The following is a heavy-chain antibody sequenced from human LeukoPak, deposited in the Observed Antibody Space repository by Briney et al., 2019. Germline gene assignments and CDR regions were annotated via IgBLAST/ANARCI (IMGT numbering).Heavy chain of an antibody. Sequence: KPSETLSLTCTVSGGSISSYYWSWIRQPPGKGLEWIGYINYSGSTNYNPSLKSRVTISVDTSKNQFSLKLSSVTVADTAVYYCARDAGDGVDYWGQGTLVTVSS. J-gene: IGHJ4*02. V-gene: IGHV4-59*01. CDR1: GGSISSYY. D-gene: IGHD7-27*01. CDR3: ARDAGDGVDY. CDR2: INYSGST.